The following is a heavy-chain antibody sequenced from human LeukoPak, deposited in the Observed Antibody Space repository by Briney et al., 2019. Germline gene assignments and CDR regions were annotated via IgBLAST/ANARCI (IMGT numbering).Heavy chain of an antibody. CDR1: GYSISSGYY. D-gene: IGHD3-16*01. V-gene: IGHV4-38-2*02. Sequence: SETLSLTCTVSGYSISSGYYWGWIRQPPGKGLEWIGSIYHSGNTYYNPSLKSRVTISVDTSKNQFSLKLNSLTTADTAVYYCTRGAGWLIDYWGQGILVTVSS. J-gene: IGHJ4*02. CDR2: IYHSGNT. CDR3: TRGAGWLIDY.